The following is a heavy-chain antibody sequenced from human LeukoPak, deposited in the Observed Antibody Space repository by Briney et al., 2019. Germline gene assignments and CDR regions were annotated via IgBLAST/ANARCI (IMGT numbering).Heavy chain of an antibody. D-gene: IGHD3-22*01. J-gene: IGHJ3*02. Sequence: ASVKVSCKASGGTFSSYAISWVRQAPGQGLEWMGRIIPIFGTANYAQKFQGRVTITTDESTSTAYMELSSLRSEDTAVYYCARVTYYDSSGLDYAFDIWGQGTMVTVSS. V-gene: IGHV1-69*05. CDR3: ARVTYYDSSGLDYAFDI. CDR2: IIPIFGTA. CDR1: GGTFSSYA.